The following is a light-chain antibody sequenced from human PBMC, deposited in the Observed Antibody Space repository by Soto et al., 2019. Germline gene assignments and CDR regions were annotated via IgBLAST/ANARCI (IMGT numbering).Light chain of an antibody. Sequence: QSVLTQPPSASGSLGQSVTLSCTGSSSDIGTYNYVSWYQQFPGKAPKLMIYEVTKRPSGVPDRFSGSKSGNTASLTVSGLQADDEADYYCSSYAGSNNFVVVGGGTKLTVL. J-gene: IGLJ2*01. V-gene: IGLV2-8*01. CDR2: EVT. CDR3: SSYAGSNNFVV. CDR1: SSDIGTYNY.